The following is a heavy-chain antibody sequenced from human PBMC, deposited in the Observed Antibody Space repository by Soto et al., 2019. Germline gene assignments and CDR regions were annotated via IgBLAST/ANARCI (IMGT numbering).Heavy chain of an antibody. V-gene: IGHV3-23*01. CDR1: EFTFSKYA. CDR3: AKDIQGRGATTGDDAFDI. J-gene: IGHJ3*02. Sequence: GGSLRLSCVGSEFTFSKYAMNWVRQAPGEGPEWVSLISSSGGTTYYADSVKGRFSISRDNSKNTLYLQMNSLRVEDTAIYYCAKDIQGRGATTGDDAFDIWGQGTMVTVSS. CDR2: ISSSGGTT. D-gene: IGHD1-1*01.